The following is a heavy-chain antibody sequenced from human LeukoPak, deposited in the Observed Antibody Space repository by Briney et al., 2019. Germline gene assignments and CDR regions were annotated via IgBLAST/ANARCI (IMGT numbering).Heavy chain of an antibody. V-gene: IGHV1-8*01. CDR2: MNPNSGNT. CDR1: GYTFTSYD. CDR3: AXDXXGYDXVWGSYRYNFDY. Sequence: GASVKVSCKASGYTFTSYDINWVRQATGQGLEWMGWMNPNSGNTGYAQKFQGGVTMTRNTSISTAYMELSSLRSEDTAVYYCAXDXXGYDXVWGSYRYNFDYWGQGTLVTVXX. J-gene: IGHJ4*02. D-gene: IGHD3-16*02.